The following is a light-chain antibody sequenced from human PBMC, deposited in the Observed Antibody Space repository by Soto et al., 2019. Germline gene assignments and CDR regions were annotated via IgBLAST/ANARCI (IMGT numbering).Light chain of an antibody. CDR1: QTISSW. CDR2: NAS. CDR3: QQYGTSPIT. V-gene: IGKV1-5*01. J-gene: IGKJ5*01. Sequence: DIRMTQSPSTLSGSVGDRVTITCRASQTISSWLAWYQQKPGKAPKLLXYNASSLKSGVPSRFRGSGSGTDFTLTITRLEPEDFDVYYCQQYGTSPITFGQGTRVEIK.